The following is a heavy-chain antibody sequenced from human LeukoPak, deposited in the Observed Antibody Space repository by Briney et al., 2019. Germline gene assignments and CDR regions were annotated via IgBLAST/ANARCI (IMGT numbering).Heavy chain of an antibody. V-gene: IGHV3-23*01. Sequence: GGSLRLSCAASGFTFSSYAMSWVRQAPGKGLEWVSTISGSGGTTYYADSVRGRFTISRDNSKNTLYLQMNTLRAEDTAVYYCAKEEAFSSSWTDYWGRGTLVSVSS. CDR1: GFTFSSYA. CDR2: ISGSGGTT. CDR3: AKEEAFSSSWTDY. J-gene: IGHJ4*02. D-gene: IGHD6-13*01.